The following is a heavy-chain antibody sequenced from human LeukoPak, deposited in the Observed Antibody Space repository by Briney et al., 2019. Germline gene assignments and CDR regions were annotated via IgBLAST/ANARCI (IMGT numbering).Heavy chain of an antibody. CDR3: ARDLYSGSCSWFDP. D-gene: IGHD1-26*01. CDR1: GYTFTGYY. V-gene: IGHV1-2*02. J-gene: IGHJ5*02. CDR2: INPNSGGT. Sequence: GASVKVSCKASGYTFTGYYMHWVRQAPGQGLELMGWINPNSGGTNYAQKFQGRVTMTRDTSISTAYMELSRLRSDDTAVYYCARDLYSGSCSWFDPWGQGTLVTVSS.